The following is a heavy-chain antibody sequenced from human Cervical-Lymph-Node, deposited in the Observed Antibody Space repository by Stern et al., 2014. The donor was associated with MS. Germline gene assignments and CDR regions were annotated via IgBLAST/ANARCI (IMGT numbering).Heavy chain of an antibody. CDR2: IIPMFGAA. Sequence: VQLVQSGAEVKKAGSSVKVSCKASGGTFSRYAVSWVRQAPGQGLEWMGEIIPMFGAANYAQKFQGRVTITADESTNTAYMEVSSLRSDDTAIYYCARLPQLVDHRDYWWGQGSLVTVS. J-gene: IGHJ4*02. CDR3: ARLPQLVDHRDYW. D-gene: IGHD4-17*01. CDR1: GGTFSRYA. V-gene: IGHV1-69*01.